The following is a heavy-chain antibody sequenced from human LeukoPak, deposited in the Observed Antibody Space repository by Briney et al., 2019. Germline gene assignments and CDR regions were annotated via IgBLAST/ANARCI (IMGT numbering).Heavy chain of an antibody. D-gene: IGHD3/OR15-3a*01. CDR3: ARDHSNWTFARDF. CDR1: GYTFTSYG. V-gene: IGHV1-18*01. J-gene: IGHJ4*02. CDR2: ISASNGNT. Sequence: ASVKVSCKASGYTFTSYGISWVRQAPGQGLQWLGWISASNGNTNYAQKFRDRVTVSTDTSTGTAYLDVRSLTSDDTAVYYCARDHSNWTFARDFWGQGTLVIVSS.